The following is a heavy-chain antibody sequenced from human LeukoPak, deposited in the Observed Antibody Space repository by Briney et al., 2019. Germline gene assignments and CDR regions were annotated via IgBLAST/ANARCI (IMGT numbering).Heavy chain of an antibody. D-gene: IGHD6-13*01. Sequence: SGTLSLTCTVSGYSISTGYYWDWIRQPPGKGLEWIGTFYHGGSTYYNPSLKSRVTISVDTSKNQFSLKLSSVTAADTAVYYCARDRNSRPDYWGQGTLVTVSS. V-gene: IGHV4-38-2*02. J-gene: IGHJ4*02. CDR2: FYHGGST. CDR1: GYSISTGYY. CDR3: ARDRNSRPDY.